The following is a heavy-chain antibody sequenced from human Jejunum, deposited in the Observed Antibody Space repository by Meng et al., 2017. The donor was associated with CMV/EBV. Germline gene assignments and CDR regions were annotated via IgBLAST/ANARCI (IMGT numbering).Heavy chain of an antibody. CDR1: GFSVNSNF. CDR2: GYSAGMT. Sequence: GFSVNSNFMTWVRQAPGKGLEWVAVGYSAGMTYYADSVKGRFTISRDNSKNTMFLQMNDLRLEDTAMYYCAAEVAVRNYFSYGMDVWGQGTTVTVSS. V-gene: IGHV3-66*02. J-gene: IGHJ6*02. CDR3: AAEVAVRNYFSYGMDV. D-gene: IGHD3-10*01.